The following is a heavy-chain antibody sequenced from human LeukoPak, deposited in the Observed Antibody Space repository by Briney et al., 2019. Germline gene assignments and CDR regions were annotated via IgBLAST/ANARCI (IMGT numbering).Heavy chain of an antibody. V-gene: IGHV3-30*04. J-gene: IGHJ3*02. CDR3: TTAPRTYYDFWSGGSDAFDI. CDR1: GFTFTNYA. Sequence: AGGSLRLSCAASGFTFTNYAMHWVRQAPGKGLEWVADIFSQGSHKYYADSVKGRFTISRDDSKNTLYLQMNSLKTEDTAVYYCTTAPRTYYDFWSGGSDAFDIWGQGTMVTVSS. D-gene: IGHD3-3*01. CDR2: IFSQGSHK.